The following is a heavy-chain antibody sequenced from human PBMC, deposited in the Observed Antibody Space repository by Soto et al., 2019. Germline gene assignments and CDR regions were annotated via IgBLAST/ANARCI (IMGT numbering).Heavy chain of an antibody. CDR3: ARDLAKRGYSYGYFDY. V-gene: IGHV3-48*02. CDR2: ISSSSSTI. Sequence: EVQLVESGGGLVQPGGSLRLSCAASGFTFSSYSMNWVRQAPGKGLEWVSYISSSSSTIYYADSVKGRFTISRDNAKKSLYLQMNSLRDEDTDVYYCARDLAKRGYSYGYFDYWGQGTLVTVSS. J-gene: IGHJ4*02. CDR1: GFTFSSYS. D-gene: IGHD5-18*01.